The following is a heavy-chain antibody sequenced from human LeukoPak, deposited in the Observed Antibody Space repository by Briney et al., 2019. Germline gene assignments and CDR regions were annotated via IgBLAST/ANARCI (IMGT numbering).Heavy chain of an antibody. CDR2: IIPIFGTA. D-gene: IGHD3-22*01. CDR1: GGTFISYA. J-gene: IGHJ4*02. Sequence: SVKVSCKASGGTFISYAISWVRQAPGQGLEWMGGIIPIFGTANYAQKFQGRVTITADESTSTAYMELSSLRSEDTAVYYCARPKTYYYEDTDLKVWVRGPLDYWGQGTLVTVSS. V-gene: IGHV1-69*13. CDR3: ARPKTYYYEDTDLKVWVRGPLDY.